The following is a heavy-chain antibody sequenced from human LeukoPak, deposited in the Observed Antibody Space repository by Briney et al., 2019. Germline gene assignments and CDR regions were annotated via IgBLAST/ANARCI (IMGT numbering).Heavy chain of an antibody. CDR1: GGSISNHY. CDR2: INHSGST. J-gene: IGHJ4*02. CDR3: ARGGYCSSTSCSFDY. Sequence: SETLSLTCTVSGGSISNHYWSWIRQPPGKGLEWIGEINHSGSTNYNPSLKSRVTISVDTSKNQFSLKLSSVTAADTAVYYCARGGYCSSTSCSFDYWGQGTLVTVSS. D-gene: IGHD2-2*01. V-gene: IGHV4-34*01.